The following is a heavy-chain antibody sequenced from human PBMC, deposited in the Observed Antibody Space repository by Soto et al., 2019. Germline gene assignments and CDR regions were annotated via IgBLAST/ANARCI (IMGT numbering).Heavy chain of an antibody. J-gene: IGHJ4*02. V-gene: IGHV1-8*01. CDR1: GYTFTSYD. Sequence: QVQLVQSGAEVKKPGASVKVSCKASGYTFTSYDINWVRQATGHGLEWMGWMNPNSGNTGYAQKFQGRVTMTRNTSISTAYMELSSLRSEDTAVYYCARGPTYCISTSCHPDYWGQGTLVTVSS. CDR3: ARGPTYCISTSCHPDY. CDR2: MNPNSGNT. D-gene: IGHD2-2*01.